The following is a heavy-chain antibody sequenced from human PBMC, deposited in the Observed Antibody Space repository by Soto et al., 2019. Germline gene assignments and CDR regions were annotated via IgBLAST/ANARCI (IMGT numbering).Heavy chain of an antibody. CDR2: IIPIFGTA. V-gene: IGHV1-69*06. D-gene: IGHD2-2*01. CDR1: GGTFSSYA. CDR3: ARDQPLGYCSSTRCSTRFDP. J-gene: IGHJ5*02. Sequence: QVQLVQSGAEVKKPGSSVKVSCKASGGTFSSYAISWVRQAPGQGLEWMGGIIPIFGTANYAQKFQGRVTITADKSTSTAYMELSSLRSEDTAVYYCARDQPLGYCSSTRCSTRFDPWGQGTLVTVSS.